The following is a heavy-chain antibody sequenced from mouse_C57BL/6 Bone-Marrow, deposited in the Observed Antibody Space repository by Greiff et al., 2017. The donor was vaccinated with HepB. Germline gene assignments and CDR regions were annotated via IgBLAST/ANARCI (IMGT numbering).Heavy chain of an antibody. V-gene: IGHV1-50*01. J-gene: IGHJ1*03. D-gene: IGHD1-1*01. CDR3: ARTFHYYGSSHWYFDV. Sequence: VQLQQPGAELVKPGASVKLSCKASGYTFTSYWMQWVKQRPGQGLEWIGEIDPSDSYTNYNQKFKGKATLTVDTSSSTAYMQLSSLTSEDSAVYYCARTFHYYGSSHWYFDVWGTGTTVTVSS. CDR1: GYTFTSYW. CDR2: IDPSDSYT.